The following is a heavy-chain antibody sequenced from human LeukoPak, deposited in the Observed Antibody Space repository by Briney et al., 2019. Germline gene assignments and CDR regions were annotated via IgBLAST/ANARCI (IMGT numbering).Heavy chain of an antibody. V-gene: IGHV4-38-2*02. Sequence: SETLSLTCAVSGYSISSGYYWGWIRQPPGKGLEWIGSIYHSGSTYYNPSLKSRVTISVDTSKNQFSLKLSSVTAADTAVYYCARDDGTGPHQHWGQGTLVTVSS. CDR2: IYHSGST. J-gene: IGHJ1*01. CDR1: GYSISSGYY. D-gene: IGHD1-1*01. CDR3: ARDDGTGPHQH.